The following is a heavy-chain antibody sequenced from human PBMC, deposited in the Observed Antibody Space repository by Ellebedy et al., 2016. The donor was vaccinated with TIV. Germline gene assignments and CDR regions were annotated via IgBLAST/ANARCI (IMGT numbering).Heavy chain of an antibody. CDR1: GFTFSGYA. Sequence: PGGSLRLSCAASGFTFSGYAMSWVRQAPGKGLEWVSTISNTGSRTYYADSVEGRFIISRDNSKKTLYLQMNSLRAEDTAVYYCARDRTGDQYFDLWGRGTLVTVSS. CDR3: ARDRTGDQYFDL. V-gene: IGHV3-23*01. J-gene: IGHJ2*01. CDR2: ISNTGSRT. D-gene: IGHD7-27*01.